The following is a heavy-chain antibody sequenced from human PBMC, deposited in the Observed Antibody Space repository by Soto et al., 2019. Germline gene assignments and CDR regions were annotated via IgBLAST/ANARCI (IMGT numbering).Heavy chain of an antibody. D-gene: IGHD1-7*01. J-gene: IGHJ5*02. CDR1: GYTFTSYA. V-gene: IGHV1-3*01. Sequence: GASVKVSCKASGYTFTSYAMHWVRQAPGQRLEWMGWINAGNGNTKYSQKFQGRVTITRDTSASTAYMELSSLRSEDTAVYYCARAQPAFVTGTLMPWGQGTLVTVSS. CDR2: INAGNGNT. CDR3: ARAQPAFVTGTLMP.